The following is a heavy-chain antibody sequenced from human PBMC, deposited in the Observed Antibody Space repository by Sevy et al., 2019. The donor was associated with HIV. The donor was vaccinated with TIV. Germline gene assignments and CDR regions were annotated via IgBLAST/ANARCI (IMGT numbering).Heavy chain of an antibody. CDR2: INKDGSSK. CDR1: GFTFSSYW. D-gene: IGHD4-17*01. Sequence: GGSLRLSCAASGFTFSSYWMSWVRQAPGKGLEWVANINKDGSSKYYVDSVKGRFTISRDNAKNSLYLQMNSLRAEDTAVYYCARVGSTGVTPFDSWGQGTLVTVSS. V-gene: IGHV3-7*01. J-gene: IGHJ4*02. CDR3: ARVGSTGVTPFDS.